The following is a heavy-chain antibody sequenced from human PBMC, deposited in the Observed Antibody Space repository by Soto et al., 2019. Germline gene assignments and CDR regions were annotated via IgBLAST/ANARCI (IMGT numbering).Heavy chain of an antibody. V-gene: IGHV3-23*01. CDR1: GFTFSSYA. CDR2: ISGSGGST. Sequence: QSXGSLILSCAASGFTFSSYAMSWVRQAPGKGLDWVSAISGSGGSTYYADSVKGRFTISRDNSKNTLYLQMNSLRAEDTAVYYCAKLFYPYYFDSWGQGTLVTVSS. D-gene: IGHD3-9*01. J-gene: IGHJ4*02. CDR3: AKLFYPYYFDS.